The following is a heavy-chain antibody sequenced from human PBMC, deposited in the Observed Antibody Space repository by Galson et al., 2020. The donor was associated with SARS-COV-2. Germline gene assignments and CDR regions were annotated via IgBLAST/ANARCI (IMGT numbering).Heavy chain of an antibody. D-gene: IGHD3-3*01. J-gene: IGHJ4*02. CDR2: INSDGSRT. V-gene: IGHV3-74*01. Sequence: GGSLRLTCAASGFTFSSYRMHWVRQAPGKGLVWVSRINSDGSRTSYADSVQGRFTISRDNAKNTLYLQMNSLRAEDTAVYYCARVARITIFGVVITSYFDYWGQGTLVTVSS. CDR1: GFTFSSYR. CDR3: ARVARITIFGVVITSYFDY.